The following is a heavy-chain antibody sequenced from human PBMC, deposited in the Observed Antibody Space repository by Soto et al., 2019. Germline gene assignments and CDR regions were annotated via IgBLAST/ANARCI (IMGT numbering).Heavy chain of an antibody. J-gene: IGHJ6*02. D-gene: IGHD6-13*01. V-gene: IGHV3-30*18. CDR3: AKAGTYSSSWGPDV. CDR1: GFTFSSYG. Sequence: QVQLVESGGGVVQPGRSLRLSCAASGFTFSSYGMHWVRQAPGKGLEWVAVISYDGSNKYYADSVKGRVTISRDNSKNTLYLQMNSLRAEDTAVYYCAKAGTYSSSWGPDVWGQGTTVTVSS. CDR2: ISYDGSNK.